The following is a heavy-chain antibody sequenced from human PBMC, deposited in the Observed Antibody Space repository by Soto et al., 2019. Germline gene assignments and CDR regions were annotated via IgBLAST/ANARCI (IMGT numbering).Heavy chain of an antibody. D-gene: IGHD2-21*02. J-gene: IGHJ4*02. Sequence: PVGSLRLSCAASGFTLSHYWMHWVRQGPGGRLVWVSGVNGDGRGTHYADSVKGRFTISRDDARNTLYLQLNSLRADDTAGYYFSRAPHYGGNSCPEDYWGQGTLVTVSS. CDR3: SRAPHYGGNSCPEDY. CDR1: GFTLSHYW. V-gene: IGHV3-74*01. CDR2: VNGDGRGT.